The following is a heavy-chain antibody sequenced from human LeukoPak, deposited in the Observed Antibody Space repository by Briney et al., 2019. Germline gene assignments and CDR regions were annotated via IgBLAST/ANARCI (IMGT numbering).Heavy chain of an antibody. J-gene: IGHJ3*02. CDR3: AKKEAPPSAFDI. V-gene: IGHV3-23*01. CDR1: GFTFSSYA. CDR2: ISGNGGST. Sequence: GRSLRLSCAASGFTFSSYAMSWVRQAPGKGLEWVSGISGNGGSTSYADSVKGRFTISRDNSKNTLYLQMNSLRAEDTAVYYCAKKEAPPSAFDICGQGTMVTVSS.